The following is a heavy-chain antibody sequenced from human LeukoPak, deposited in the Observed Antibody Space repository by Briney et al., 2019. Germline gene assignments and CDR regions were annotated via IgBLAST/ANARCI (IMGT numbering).Heavy chain of an antibody. Sequence: GGSLRLSCAASGFTFSSYSMTWVRQAPGKGLEWVSSISSSSSYIYYADSVKGRFTISRDNAKNSLYLQMNSLRAGDTAVYYCARSTLYYYYGMDVWGQGTTVTVSS. V-gene: IGHV3-21*01. CDR3: ARSTLYYYYGMDV. CDR2: ISSSSSYI. CDR1: GFTFSSYS. J-gene: IGHJ6*02.